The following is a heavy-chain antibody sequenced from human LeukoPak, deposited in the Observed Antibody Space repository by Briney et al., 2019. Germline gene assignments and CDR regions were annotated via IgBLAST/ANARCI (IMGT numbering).Heavy chain of an antibody. D-gene: IGHD5-12*01. J-gene: IGHJ4*02. CDR3: ARVATTTNPPQRPFDY. Sequence: KPSETLSLTCAVSGYSISSGYYWGWIRQPPGKGLEWIGSIYYSGSTYYNPSLKSRVTISVDTSKNQFSLKLSSVTAADTAVYYCARVATTTNPPQRPFDYRGQGTLVTVSS. CDR2: IYYSGST. CDR1: GYSISSGYY. V-gene: IGHV4-38-2*01.